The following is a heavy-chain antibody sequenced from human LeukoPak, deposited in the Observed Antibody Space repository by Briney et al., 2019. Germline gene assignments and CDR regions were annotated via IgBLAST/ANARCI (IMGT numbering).Heavy chain of an antibody. D-gene: IGHD2/OR15-2a*01. CDR3: ARGYVLLDY. Sequence: PGRSLRLSCAASGFTFSSYGMHWVRQAPGKGLEWVAVISYDGSNKYYADSVKGRFTISRDNSKNTLYLQMNSLRAEDTAVYYCARGYVLLDYWGQGTLVTVSS. CDR2: ISYDGSNK. V-gene: IGHV3-30*03. J-gene: IGHJ4*02. CDR1: GFTFSSYG.